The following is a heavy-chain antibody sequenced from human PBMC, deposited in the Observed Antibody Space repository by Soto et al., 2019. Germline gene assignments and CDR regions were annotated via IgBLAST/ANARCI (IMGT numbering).Heavy chain of an antibody. J-gene: IGHJ4*02. CDR3: TRNER. V-gene: IGHV3-7*01. Sequence: PGGSLRLSCAARGITIXSYWMSWVRQAPGKGLEWVANINQDGSVKYYVDSVKGRFTISRDNAKSSLYLQMNGLRAEDTAVYYCTRNERWGQGTQVTVS. CDR1: GITIXSYW. CDR2: INQDGSVK. D-gene: IGHD1-1*01.